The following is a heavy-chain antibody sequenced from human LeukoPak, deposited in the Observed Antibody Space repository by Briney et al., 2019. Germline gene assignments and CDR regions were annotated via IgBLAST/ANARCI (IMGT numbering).Heavy chain of an antibody. D-gene: IGHD6-19*01. Sequence: PSETLSLTCSVSGGSISSYYWSWIRQPPGKGLEWIGYIYYSGSTNYNPSLKSRVTISVDTSKNQFSLKLSSVTAADTAVYYCAREFRSSGWYGTYYFDYWGQGTLVTVSS. V-gene: IGHV4-59*01. J-gene: IGHJ4*02. CDR2: IYYSGST. CDR3: AREFRSSGWYGTYYFDY. CDR1: GGSISSYY.